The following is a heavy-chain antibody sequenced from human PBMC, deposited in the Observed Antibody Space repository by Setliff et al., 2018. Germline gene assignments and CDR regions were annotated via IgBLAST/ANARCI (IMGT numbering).Heavy chain of an antibody. D-gene: IGHD1-1*01. CDR3: ARSDDNFQYPDY. CDR2: IHYSGGT. CDR1: DASIGGSGYY. Sequence: PSETLSLTCTVSDASIGGSGYYWGWIRQPPGKGPEWIGNIHYSGGTDYSPSLRSRVTISLGTSKNQFSLQLTSVTAADTAIYYCARSDDNFQYPDYWGQGTLVTVSS. V-gene: IGHV4-39*07. J-gene: IGHJ4*01.